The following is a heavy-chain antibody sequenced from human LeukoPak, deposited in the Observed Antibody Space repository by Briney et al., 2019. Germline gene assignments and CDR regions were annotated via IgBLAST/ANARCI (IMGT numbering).Heavy chain of an antibody. V-gene: IGHV4-34*01. CDR1: GGSFSGYY. CDR3: ARGGGDGYNHYSMDV. J-gene: IGHJ6*02. CDR2: INHSGST. D-gene: IGHD5-24*01. Sequence: SETLSLTCAVYGGSFSGYYWSWIRQRPGKGLEWVGEINHSGSTNYNPSLKSRVTISVDTSKNQFSLKLSSVTAADTAVYYCARGGGDGYNHYSMDVWGQGTTVTVSS.